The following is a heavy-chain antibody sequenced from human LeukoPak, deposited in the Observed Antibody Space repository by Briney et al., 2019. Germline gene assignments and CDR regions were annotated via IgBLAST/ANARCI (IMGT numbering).Heavy chain of an antibody. CDR1: GFTFSSYG. V-gene: IGHV3-23*01. CDR3: AKDHYDSSGYYPEYFQH. CDR2: ISGSGGST. J-gene: IGHJ1*01. Sequence: GGTLRLSCAASGFTFSSYGMSWVRQAPGKGLEWVSAISGSGGSTYYADSVKGRFTISRDNSKNTLYLQMNSLRAEDTAVYYCAKDHYDSSGYYPEYFQHWGQGTLVTVSS. D-gene: IGHD3-22*01.